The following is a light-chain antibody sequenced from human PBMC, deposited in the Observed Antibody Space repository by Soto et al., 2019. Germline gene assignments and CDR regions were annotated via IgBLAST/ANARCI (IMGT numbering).Light chain of an antibody. CDR2: EVS. CDR1: SSDVGAYKY. CDR3: TSYVGSDIWV. Sequence: QSALTQPPSASGSPGQSVTISCTGTSSDVGAYKYVSWYQQYPGKAPKLMIYEVSKRPSGVPXRFSGSKSGNTASLTVSGXXAEDEAXXXCTSYVGSDIWVFGGGTKVTVL. V-gene: IGLV2-8*01. J-gene: IGLJ3*02.